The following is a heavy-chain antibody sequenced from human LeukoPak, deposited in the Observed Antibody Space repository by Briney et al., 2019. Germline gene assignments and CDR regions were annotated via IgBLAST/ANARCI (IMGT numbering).Heavy chain of an antibody. CDR2: ISSSSSTI. CDR1: GFTFSSYS. V-gene: IGHV3-48*01. CDR3: AKLRASAPEDAFDI. J-gene: IGHJ3*02. D-gene: IGHD1-7*01. Sequence: GGSLRLSCAASGFTFSSYSMNWVRQAPGKGLEWVSYISSSSSTIYYADSVKGRFTISRDNSKNTLYLQMNSLRAEDTAVYYCAKLRASAPEDAFDIWGQGTMVTVSS.